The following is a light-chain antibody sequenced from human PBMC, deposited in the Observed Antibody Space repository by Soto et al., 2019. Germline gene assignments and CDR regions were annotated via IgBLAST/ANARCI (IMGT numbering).Light chain of an antibody. V-gene: IGKV3-20*01. J-gene: IGKJ1*01. CDR1: QSVSSSN. CDR2: GTS. CDR3: QQYGNSPPWT. Sequence: EIVMTQSPGTLSLSPGQRATLSCRASQSVSSSNLAWDQQKPGQAPRLLMYGTSSRATGIPDRFSGSGSGTDFTLTINSPQPEDFAVYYCQQYGNSPPWTFGRATTVDIK.